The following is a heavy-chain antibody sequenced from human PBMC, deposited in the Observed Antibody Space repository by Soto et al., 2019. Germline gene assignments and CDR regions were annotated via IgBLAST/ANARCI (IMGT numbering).Heavy chain of an antibody. CDR1: GFTFSNYW. CDR2: IKADGSAE. D-gene: IGHD7-27*01. J-gene: IGHJ4*02. CDR3: ARDLTALDY. V-gene: IGHV3-7*03. Sequence: XGSLRLTFAASGFTFSNYWMGWVRQAPGKGLDWVAHIKADGSAENYVDSVKGRFTISRDNAKNSLYLQINSLRVDDTAVYYCARDLTALDYWGQGALVTVSS.